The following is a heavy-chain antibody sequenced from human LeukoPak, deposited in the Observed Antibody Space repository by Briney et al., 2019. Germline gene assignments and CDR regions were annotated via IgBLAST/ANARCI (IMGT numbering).Heavy chain of an antibody. V-gene: IGHV3-48*03. D-gene: IGHD3-16*01. CDR1: GFTFSSYE. CDR3: ARGSLGFGYYMAV. CDR2: ISNSGRTT. J-gene: IGHJ6*03. Sequence: GGSLRLSCASSGFTFSSYEMNWVRQAPGKGLEWLSYISNSGRTTYYADSVKGRFTISRDNAKKSLYLQMNSLRAEDTAIYYCARGSLGFGYYMAVWGKGTTVTVSS.